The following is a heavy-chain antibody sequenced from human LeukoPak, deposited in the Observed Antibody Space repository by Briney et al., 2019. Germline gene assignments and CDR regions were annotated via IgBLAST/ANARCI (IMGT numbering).Heavy chain of an antibody. D-gene: IGHD3-10*01. Sequence: GGSLRLSCSASEFTFISYAMHWVRQAPGKGLECVSAISCNGCNTYYADSVKRRLTISRDNSKYTLYLQMSSRRAEDTAVCYCVKKSGSGSDIGGGESVYWGQRDLLT. V-gene: IGHV3-64D*06. J-gene: IGHJ4*02. CDR3: VKKSGSGSDIGGGESVY. CDR2: ISCNGCNT. CDR1: EFTFISYA.